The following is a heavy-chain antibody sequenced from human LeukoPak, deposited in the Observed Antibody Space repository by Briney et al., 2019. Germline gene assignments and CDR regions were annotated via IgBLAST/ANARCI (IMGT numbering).Heavy chain of an antibody. CDR3: ARDLSPRSGGSCYSY. Sequence: ASVKVSCKASGYTFTGYYMHWVRQAPGQGLEWMGWINPNSGGTNHVQKFQGRVTMTRDTSISTAYMELGRLTSDDTAVYYCARDLSPRSGGSCYSYWGQGTLVTVSS. D-gene: IGHD2-15*01. CDR2: INPNSGGT. J-gene: IGHJ4*02. V-gene: IGHV1-2*02. CDR1: GYTFTGYY.